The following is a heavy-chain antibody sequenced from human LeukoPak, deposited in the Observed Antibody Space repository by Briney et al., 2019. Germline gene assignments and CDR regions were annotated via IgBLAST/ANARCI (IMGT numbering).Heavy chain of an antibody. CDR2: IRSKPNSYAT. J-gene: IGHJ2*01. CDR3: TRRESQGSSTNWYFDL. D-gene: IGHD6-6*01. Sequence: PGESLRLSCAASGFTFSGSAIHWVRQASGKGLEWVGRIRSKPNSYATAYAASVKGRFTISRDDSNNTAYLQMNSLKTEDTAVYYCTRRESQGSSTNWYFDLWGRGTLVTVSS. CDR1: GFTFSGSA. V-gene: IGHV3-73*01.